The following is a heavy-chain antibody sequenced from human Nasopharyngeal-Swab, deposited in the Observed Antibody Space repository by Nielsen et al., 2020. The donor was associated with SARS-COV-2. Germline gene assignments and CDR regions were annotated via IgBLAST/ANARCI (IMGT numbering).Heavy chain of an antibody. J-gene: IGHJ6*02. CDR2: INYSGST. V-gene: IGHV4-34*01. Sequence: WIRQPPGKGLGWIGEINYSGSTNYNPSLNSRLTISIDRSKNQFSLKLRSVTAADTSVYYCARETGSGSYFGMDVWGQGTTVTVSS. CDR3: ARETGSGSYFGMDV. D-gene: IGHD3-10*01.